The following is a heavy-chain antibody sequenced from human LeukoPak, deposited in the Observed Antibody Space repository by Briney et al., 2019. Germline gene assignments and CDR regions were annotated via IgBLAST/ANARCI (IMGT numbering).Heavy chain of an antibody. V-gene: IGHV4-34*01. CDR1: GGSISSYY. Sequence: SETLSLTCTVSGGSISSYYWSWIRQPPGKGLEWIGEINHSGSTNYNPSLKSRVTISVDTSKNQFSLKLSSVTAADTAVYYCARKETGGVLPFRKRTYWFDPWGQGTLVTVSS. CDR3: ARKETGGVLPFRKRTYWFDP. CDR2: INHSGST. J-gene: IGHJ5*02. D-gene: IGHD2/OR15-2a*01.